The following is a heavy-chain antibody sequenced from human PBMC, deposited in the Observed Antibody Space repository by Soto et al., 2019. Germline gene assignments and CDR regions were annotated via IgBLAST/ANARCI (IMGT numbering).Heavy chain of an antibody. CDR1: GFTFSSYA. CDR2: ISGSGGST. V-gene: IGHV3-23*01. J-gene: IGHJ4*02. CDR3: ANIQPEYSSSLYYFDY. D-gene: IGHD6-13*01. Sequence: GGSLRLSCAASGFTFSSYAMSWVRQAPGKGLEWVSAISGSGGSTYYADSVKGRFTISRDNSKNTLYLQMNSLRAEDTAVYYCANIQPEYSSSLYYFDYWGQGTLVTVSS.